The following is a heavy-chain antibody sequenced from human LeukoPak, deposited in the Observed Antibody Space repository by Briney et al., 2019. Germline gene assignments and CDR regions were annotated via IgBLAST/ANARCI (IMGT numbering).Heavy chain of an antibody. CDR1: GGSISTSSYY. Sequence: SETLSLTFTVSGGSISTSSYYWGWIRQPPGKGLEGIGSIYYSGSTYYNPSLKSRVTISVDTSKNQFSLKLRSVTAADTAVYYCASSDDSSGPQYYFDYWGQGTLVTVSS. CDR2: IYYSGST. D-gene: IGHD3-22*01. CDR3: ASSDDSSGPQYYFDY. V-gene: IGHV4-39*07. J-gene: IGHJ4*02.